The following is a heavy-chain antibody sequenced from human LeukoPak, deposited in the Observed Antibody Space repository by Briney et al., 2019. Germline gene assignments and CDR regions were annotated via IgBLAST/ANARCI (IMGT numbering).Heavy chain of an antibody. V-gene: IGHV3-30*02. J-gene: IGHJ4*02. Sequence: GGSLRLSCAVSGFTFSDYGMHWVRQAPGKGLEWVAVIWYDGTNKYYADSVEGRFTISRDNSKNTLYLQMNSLRAEDTAVYYCAKDRNWNYFDYWGQGNLVTVSS. CDR2: IWYDGTNK. CDR3: AKDRNWNYFDY. CDR1: GFTFSDYG. D-gene: IGHD1-20*01.